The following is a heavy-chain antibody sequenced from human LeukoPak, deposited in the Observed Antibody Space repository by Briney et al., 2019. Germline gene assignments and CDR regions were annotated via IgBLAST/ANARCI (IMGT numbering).Heavy chain of an antibody. V-gene: IGHV1-69*13. CDR2: IIPIFGTA. CDR1: GGTFSSYA. CDR3: ARDSRYYYDSSGYYNYFDY. D-gene: IGHD3-22*01. Sequence: GASVTVSCKASGGTFSSYAISWVRQAPGQGLEWMGGIIPIFGTANYAQKFQGRVTITADESTSTAYMELSSLRSEDTAVYYCARDSRYYYDSSGYYNYFDYWGQGTLVTVSS. J-gene: IGHJ4*02.